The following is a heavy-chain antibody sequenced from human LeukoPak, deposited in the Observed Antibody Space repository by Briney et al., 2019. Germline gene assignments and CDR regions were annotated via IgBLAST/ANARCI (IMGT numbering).Heavy chain of an antibody. J-gene: IGHJ6*03. CDR2: VFHTVIT. Sequence: SETLSLTCSVSGYSISSGYCWGCIRQSPGKGLEWIGSVFHTVITYYNPSLTSRLSISVDTSKNQFSLKLSSVTSADTAVYYCARHGERGYYYYMDVWGKGTTVTVSS. V-gene: IGHV4-38-2*01. CDR1: GYSISSGYC. CDR3: ARHGERGYYYYMDV. D-gene: IGHD1-26*01.